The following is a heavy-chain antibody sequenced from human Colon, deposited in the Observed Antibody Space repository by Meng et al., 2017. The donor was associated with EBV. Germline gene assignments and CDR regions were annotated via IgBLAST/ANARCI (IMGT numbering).Heavy chain of an antibody. D-gene: IGHD1-26*01. CDR2: IDDSGST. CDR3: ARGKQDSWELLAY. V-gene: IGHV4-4*02. Sequence: LTGAGPGWVKPSGTLSLTCGVSGVSISSNIRWTWVRQPPGKGLEWIGDIDDSGSTNYNPSLNSRISISLDKSKNHFSLKVNSVTAADTAVYYCARGKQDSWELLAYWGQGALVTVSS. J-gene: IGHJ4*02. CDR1: GVSISSNIR.